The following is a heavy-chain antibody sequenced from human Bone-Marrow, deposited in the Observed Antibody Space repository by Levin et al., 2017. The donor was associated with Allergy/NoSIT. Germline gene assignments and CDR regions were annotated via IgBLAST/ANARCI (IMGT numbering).Heavy chain of an antibody. J-gene: IGHJ4*02. V-gene: IGHV2-5*02. D-gene: IGHD1-1*01. Sequence: ESGPTLVKPTQTLTLTCTFSGFSLSTDRAGVGWIRQPPGEALEWLALIYWDDDKRYSPSLKSRLTIAKDNPNNQVVLTLANMDAADTATYFCAHMVNSYKTFDYWGQGALVTVSS. CDR1: GFSLSTDRAG. CDR3: AHMVNSYKTFDY. CDR2: IYWDDDK.